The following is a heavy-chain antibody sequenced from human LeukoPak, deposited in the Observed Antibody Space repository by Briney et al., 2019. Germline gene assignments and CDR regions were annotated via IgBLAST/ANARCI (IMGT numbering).Heavy chain of an antibody. CDR1: GFTFSRFW. V-gene: IGHV3-74*01. CDR3: ARDPYSSGWYDY. Sequence: PGGSLRLSCAASGFTFSRFWMHWVRQPPGKGLVWVSRIDTDGSTTTYADSVKGRFTISRDNAKNTVYLQINSLRAEDTAVYYCARDPYSSGWYDYWGQGTLVTVSS. D-gene: IGHD6-19*01. J-gene: IGHJ4*02. CDR2: IDTDGSTT.